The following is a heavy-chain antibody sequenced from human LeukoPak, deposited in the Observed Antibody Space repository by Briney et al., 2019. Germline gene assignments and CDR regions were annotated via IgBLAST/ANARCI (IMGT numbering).Heavy chain of an antibody. V-gene: IGHV3-30*02. D-gene: IGHD3-16*02. J-gene: IGHJ4*02. CDR2: IRSDGSNK. CDR3: AKDPAKRDYVWGSYRPNSHPFDY. Sequence: TGGSLRLSCAGSGFSFSSYGMHWVRQAPGKGLEWMAFIRSDGSNKYYADSVKGRFTISRDNSKNTLYLQMNSLRAEDTAVYYCAKDPAKRDYVWGSYRPNSHPFDYWGQGTLVTVSS. CDR1: GFSFSSYG.